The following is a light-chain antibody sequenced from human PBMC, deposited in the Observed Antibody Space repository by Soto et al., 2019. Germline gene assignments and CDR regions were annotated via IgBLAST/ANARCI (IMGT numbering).Light chain of an antibody. CDR3: SSYTSSSTLVV. CDR1: SSDVGGYNY. CDR2: EVS. Sequence: QSALTQPASVSGSPGQSITISCPGTSSDVGGYNYVSWYQQHPGKAPKLMIYEVSNRPSGVSNRFSGSKSGNTASLTISGLQAEDEADYYCSSYTSSSTLVVFGVGTQLTVL. V-gene: IGLV2-14*01. J-gene: IGLJ2*01.